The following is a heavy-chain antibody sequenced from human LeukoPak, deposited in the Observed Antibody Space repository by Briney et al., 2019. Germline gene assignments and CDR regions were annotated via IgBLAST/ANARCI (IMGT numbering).Heavy chain of an antibody. V-gene: IGHV3-48*02. CDR2: ISSSSSTI. D-gene: IGHD1-26*01. J-gene: IGHJ4*02. CDR1: GFTFSSYS. Sequence: GGTLTLSCAASGFTFSSYSMNWVRQAPGKGLEWVSYISSSSSTIYYADSVKGRFTSSRDNAKNSLYLHMNSLKDENTAVYYCASGALDFDFCGQGTLVTVSS. CDR3: ASGALDFDF.